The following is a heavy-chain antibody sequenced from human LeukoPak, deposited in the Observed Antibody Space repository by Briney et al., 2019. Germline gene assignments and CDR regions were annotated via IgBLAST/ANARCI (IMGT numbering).Heavy chain of an antibody. CDR1: GFTFSSYA. V-gene: IGHV3-23*01. CDR2: IVGSVVTT. J-gene: IGHJ4*02. Sequence: PGGSLRLSCAASGFTFSSYAMSWVRQARGKGVEWFSLIVGSVVTTSSAASVKGRFTISRDNSKTTLYLQMNSLRAEDTAVYYCARIAAPPRVDYWGQGTLVTVSS. D-gene: IGHD6-6*01. CDR3: ARIAAPPRVDY.